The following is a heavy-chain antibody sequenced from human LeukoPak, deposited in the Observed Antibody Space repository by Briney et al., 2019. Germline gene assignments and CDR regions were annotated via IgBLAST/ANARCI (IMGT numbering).Heavy chain of an antibody. V-gene: IGHV4-59*08. CDR3: ARAVAAFDY. Sequence: PSETLSLTCTVSGGSISSYYWSWIRQSPGKGLEWIGYIYYSGSTNYNPSLKSRVTISVDTSKNQFSLKLSSVTAADTAVYYCARAVAAFDYWGQGTLVTVSS. CDR1: GGSISSYY. D-gene: IGHD6-19*01. J-gene: IGHJ4*02. CDR2: IYYSGST.